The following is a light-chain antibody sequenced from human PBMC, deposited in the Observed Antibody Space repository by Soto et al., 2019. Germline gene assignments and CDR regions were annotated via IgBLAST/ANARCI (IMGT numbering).Light chain of an antibody. CDR1: SSDVGGYNY. CDR3: SSYTSGSLRV. Sequence: QSVLTQPASVSGSPGQSITISCTGTSSDVGGYNYVSWYQHHPGKAPKLLIYEVSYRPSGVSDRFSGSKSASTASLTISGLQAEDEADYYCSSYTSGSLRVFGTGTKVTVL. J-gene: IGLJ1*01. CDR2: EVS. V-gene: IGLV2-14*01.